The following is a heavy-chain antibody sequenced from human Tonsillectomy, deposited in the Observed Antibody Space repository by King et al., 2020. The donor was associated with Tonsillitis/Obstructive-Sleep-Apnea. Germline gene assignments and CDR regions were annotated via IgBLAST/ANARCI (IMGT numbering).Heavy chain of an antibody. Sequence: QVQLQESGPGLVKPSETLSLTCTVSGDSISSYYWSWIRPPPGKGLEWVGYIYYSGSTKYNPSLKSRVTISVDTSKNQFSLKLSSVTAADTAVYYFARQYNVYNWFDPWGQGTLVTVSS. J-gene: IGHJ5*02. D-gene: IGHD1-14*01. CDR1: GDSISSYY. V-gene: IGHV4-59*08. CDR2: IYYSGST. CDR3: ARQYNVYNWFDP.